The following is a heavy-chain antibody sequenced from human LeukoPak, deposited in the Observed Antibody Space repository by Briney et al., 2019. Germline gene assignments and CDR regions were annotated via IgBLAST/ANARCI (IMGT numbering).Heavy chain of an antibody. Sequence: SETLSLTCTVSGGSISSYYWSWIRQPPGKGLEWIGYIYYSGSTNYNPSLKSRVTISVDMSKNQFSLKLSSVTAADTAVYYCARTTEGGYTYDYFYYYYMDVWGKGTTVTISS. CDR1: GGSISSYY. D-gene: IGHD5-18*01. CDR3: ARTTEGGYTYDYFYYYYMDV. J-gene: IGHJ6*03. V-gene: IGHV4-59*01. CDR2: IYYSGST.